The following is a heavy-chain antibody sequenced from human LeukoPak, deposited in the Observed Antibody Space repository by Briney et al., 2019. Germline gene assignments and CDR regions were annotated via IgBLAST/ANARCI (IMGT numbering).Heavy chain of an antibody. D-gene: IGHD6-19*01. Sequence: PSETLSLTCTVSGGSISSYYWSWIRQPPGKGLEWIGYIYYSGSTNYNPSLKSRVTISVDMSKNQFSLKLSSVTAADTAVYCCARHGSGWYYDYWGQGTLVTVSS. J-gene: IGHJ4*02. CDR1: GGSISSYY. CDR3: ARHGSGWYYDY. CDR2: IYYSGST. V-gene: IGHV4-59*08.